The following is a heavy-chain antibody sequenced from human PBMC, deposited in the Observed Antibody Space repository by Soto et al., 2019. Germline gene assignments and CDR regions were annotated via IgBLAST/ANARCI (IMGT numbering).Heavy chain of an antibody. CDR1: GLAFNNYA. J-gene: IGHJ4*02. V-gene: IGHV1-69*06. Sequence: SVKVSCKASGLAFNNYAINWVRQAPGQGLEWLGGVIPMFGTTKYAQKFQGRVTITADKSTSTAYMELSSLRSEETAVYYCARSLWGQYCRGGSCYAEFDYWGQGTLVTVSS. D-gene: IGHD2-15*01. CDR3: ARSLWGQYCRGGSCYAEFDY. CDR2: VIPMFGTT.